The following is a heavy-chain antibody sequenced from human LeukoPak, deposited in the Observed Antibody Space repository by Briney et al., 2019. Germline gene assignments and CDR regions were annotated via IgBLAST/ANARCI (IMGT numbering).Heavy chain of an antibody. Sequence: GGSLRLSCAASGFTFSTYAMSWVRQAPGKGLEWVSGISGSGGDTYYADSVKGRFTISRDNSKNTLYLQMNSLRAEDTAVYYCAKRQAYGHIDYWGQGTLASVSS. CDR3: AKRQAYGHIDY. D-gene: IGHD3-16*01. J-gene: IGHJ4*02. CDR1: GFTFSTYA. V-gene: IGHV3-23*01. CDR2: ISGSGGDT.